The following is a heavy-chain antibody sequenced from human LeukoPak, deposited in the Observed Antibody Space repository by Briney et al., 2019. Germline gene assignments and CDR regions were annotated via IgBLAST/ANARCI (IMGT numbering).Heavy chain of an antibody. J-gene: IGHJ4*02. CDR1: GFTVSSNY. Sequence: GGSLRLSCAASGFTVSSNYMSWVRQAPGKGLEWVSVIYSGGSTYYADSVKGRFTISRDNSKNTLYLQMNSLRAEDTAVYYCAKNGDCSGGSCSYYFDYWGQGTLVTVSS. CDR3: AKNGDCSGGSCSYYFDY. CDR2: IYSGGST. V-gene: IGHV3-53*05. D-gene: IGHD2-15*01.